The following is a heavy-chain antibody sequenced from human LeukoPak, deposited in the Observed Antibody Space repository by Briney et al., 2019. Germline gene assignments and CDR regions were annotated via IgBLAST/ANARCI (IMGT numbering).Heavy chain of an antibody. V-gene: IGHV3-7*01. D-gene: IGHD6-13*01. Sequence: GGSLRLSCAASGFTFSSYWMSWGRQAPGKGLEWVANIKQDGSEKYYVDSVEGRFTISRDNAKNSLYLQMNSLRAEDTAVYYCARYIVDSSSWYYYDYWGQGTLVTVSS. CDR3: ARYIVDSSSWYYYDY. CDR2: IKQDGSEK. J-gene: IGHJ4*02. CDR1: GFTFSSYW.